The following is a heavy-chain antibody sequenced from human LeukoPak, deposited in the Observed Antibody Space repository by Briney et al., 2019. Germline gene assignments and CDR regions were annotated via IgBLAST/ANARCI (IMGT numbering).Heavy chain of an antibody. Sequence: ASVKVSCKASGYTLTSYGISWVRQAPGQGLEWMGWISAYNGNTNYAQKFQGRVTMTEDTSTDTAYMELSSLRSEDTAVYYCATDTILGRSYGMDVWGQGTTVTVSS. CDR3: ATDTILGRSYGMDV. CDR2: ISAYNGNT. CDR1: GYTLTSYG. D-gene: IGHD3-9*01. V-gene: IGHV1-18*01. J-gene: IGHJ6*02.